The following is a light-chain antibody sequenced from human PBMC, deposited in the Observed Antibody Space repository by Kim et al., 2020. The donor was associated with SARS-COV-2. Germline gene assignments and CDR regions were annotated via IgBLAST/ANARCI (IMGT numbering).Light chain of an antibody. Sequence: SPGERATLSCRASQSVSSYLAWYQQKPGQAPRLLIYGASTRATGIPARFSGSGSGTEFTLSISSLQSEDFAVYYCQQYNNWPPGHTFGQGTKLEIK. CDR1: QSVSSY. V-gene: IGKV3-15*01. CDR2: GAS. CDR3: QQYNNWPPGHT. J-gene: IGKJ2*01.